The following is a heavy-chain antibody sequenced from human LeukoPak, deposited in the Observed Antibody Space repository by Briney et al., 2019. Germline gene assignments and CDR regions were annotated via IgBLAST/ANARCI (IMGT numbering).Heavy chain of an antibody. CDR1: GGSISSYY. CDR3: ATLYSSGWYLKRTDY. Sequence: SETLSLTCTVSGGSISSYYWSWIRQPPGKGLEWIGYIYYSGSTNYNPSLKSRVTISVDTSKNQFSLKLNSVTAADTAVYYCATLYSSGWYLKRTDYWGQGTLVTVSS. V-gene: IGHV4-59*12. J-gene: IGHJ4*02. D-gene: IGHD6-19*01. CDR2: IYYSGST.